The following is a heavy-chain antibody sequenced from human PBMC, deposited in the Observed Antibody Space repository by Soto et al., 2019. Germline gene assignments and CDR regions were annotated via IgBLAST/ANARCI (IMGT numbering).Heavy chain of an antibody. Sequence: EVQLVESGGGLVQPGRSLRLSCAASGFTFDDYAMHWVRQAPGKGLEWVSGISWNSGSIGYADSVKGRFTISRDNAKNSLYLQMNSLRAEDTALYYCAREGERGSGDSVDALDIWGPGTLVTVSS. V-gene: IGHV3-9*01. CDR1: GFTFDDYA. D-gene: IGHD1-1*01. CDR2: ISWNSGSI. J-gene: IGHJ3*02. CDR3: AREGERGSGDSVDALDI.